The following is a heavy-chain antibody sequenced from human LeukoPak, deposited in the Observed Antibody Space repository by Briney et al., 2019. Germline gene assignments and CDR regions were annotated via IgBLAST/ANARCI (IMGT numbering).Heavy chain of an antibody. CDR2: ISAYNGNT. D-gene: IGHD2-21*02. Sequence: ASVKVSCKASGYTFTSYGISWVRQAPGQGLEWMGWISAYNGNTNYAQKLQGRVTMTTDTSTSTAYMELRSLRSDDTAVYYCARFRPSYCGGDCFYYYYYYMDVWGKGTTVTVSS. CDR1: GYTFTSYG. V-gene: IGHV1-18*01. CDR3: ARFRPSYCGGDCFYYYYYYMDV. J-gene: IGHJ6*03.